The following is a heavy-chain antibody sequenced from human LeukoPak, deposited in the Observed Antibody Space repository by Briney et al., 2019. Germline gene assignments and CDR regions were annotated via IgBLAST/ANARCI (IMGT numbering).Heavy chain of an antibody. CDR2: INRDGSST. D-gene: IGHD5-18*01. CDR3: ARGGGYSYGSFDY. CDR1: GIIFSNYW. J-gene: IGHJ4*02. V-gene: IGHV3-74*01. Sequence: GGSLRLSCAASGIIFSNYWMHWVRQAPGKGLVWVSRINRDGSSTSYADSVKGRFTISRDNAKTTLYLQMNSLRAEDTAVYYCARGGGYSYGSFDYWGQGTLVTVSS.